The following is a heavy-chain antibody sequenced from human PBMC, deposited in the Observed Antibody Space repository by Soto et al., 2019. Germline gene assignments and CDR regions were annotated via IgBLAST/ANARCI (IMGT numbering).Heavy chain of an antibody. J-gene: IGHJ5*02. CDR3: ARRPYGSPSGGNWFDP. V-gene: IGHV1-2*02. CDR2: INPNSGGT. D-gene: IGHD6-13*01. Sequence: ASVKVSCKASGYTFTGYYMHWVRQAPGQGLEWMGWINPNSGGTNYAQKFQGRVTMTRDTSISTAYMELSRLRSDDTAVYYCARRPYGSPSGGNWFDPWGQGTLVTVSS. CDR1: GYTFTGYY.